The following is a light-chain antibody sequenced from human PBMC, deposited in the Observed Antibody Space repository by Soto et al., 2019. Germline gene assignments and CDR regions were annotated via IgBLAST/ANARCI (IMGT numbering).Light chain of an antibody. CDR3: QQSYS. CDR2: AAS. J-gene: IGKJ4*01. CDR1: QSISSSY. V-gene: IGKV1-39*01. Sequence: DIQMTQSPSSLSASVGDRVTITCRASQSISSSYLNWYQQKPGEAPKLLIYAASSLQSGVPSRFSGSGSGTDFTLTISSLQPEDFATYCCQQSYSFGGGTKVDIK.